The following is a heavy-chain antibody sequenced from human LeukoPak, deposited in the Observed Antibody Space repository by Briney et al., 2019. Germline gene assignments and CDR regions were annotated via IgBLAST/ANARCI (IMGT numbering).Heavy chain of an antibody. Sequence: GGSLRLSCAASGFTVITNDMTWVRQAPGKGLEWVSGISGSGDSTYYADSVKGRFTISRDNSKNTNTLYLQMNSLRAEDTAVYYCARGRYCTSTTCYIDYWGRGTLVTVSS. V-gene: IGHV3-23*01. J-gene: IGHJ4*02. CDR3: ARGRYCTSTTCYIDY. D-gene: IGHD2-2*02. CDR1: GFTVITND. CDR2: ISGSGDST.